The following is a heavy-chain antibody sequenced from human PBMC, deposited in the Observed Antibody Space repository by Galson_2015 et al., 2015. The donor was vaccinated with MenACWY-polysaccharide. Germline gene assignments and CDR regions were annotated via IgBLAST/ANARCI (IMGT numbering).Heavy chain of an antibody. CDR3: ASPPGLAAPAGRK. CDR2: ISDSGHST. V-gene: IGHV3-23*01. J-gene: IGHJ4*02. Sequence: SLRLSCAASGFTFSDYAMSWVRQAPGKGLEWVSVISDSGHSTYYADSVKGRFTISRDNAKNSLYLQMNSLRAEDTAVYYCASPPGLAAPAGRKWGQGTLLSVSS. D-gene: IGHD6-13*01. CDR1: GFTFSDYA.